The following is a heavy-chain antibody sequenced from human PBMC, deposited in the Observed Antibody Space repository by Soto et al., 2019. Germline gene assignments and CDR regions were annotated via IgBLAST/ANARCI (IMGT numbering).Heavy chain of an antibody. J-gene: IGHJ6*02. D-gene: IGHD3-10*01. V-gene: IGHV3-23*01. CDR2: ISGSGGST. Sequence: EVQLLESGGGLVQPGGSLRLSCAASGFTFSSYAMSWVRQAPGKGLEWVSAISGSGGSTYYADSVKGRFTISRDNYKNTLYRQVNSRRGEDTAVYYCAKEGESNGERGDYYGMDVWGQGTTVTVSS. CDR1: GFTFSSYA. CDR3: AKEGESNGERGDYYGMDV.